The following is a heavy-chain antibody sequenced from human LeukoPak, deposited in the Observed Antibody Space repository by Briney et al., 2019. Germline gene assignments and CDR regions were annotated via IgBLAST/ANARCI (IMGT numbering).Heavy chain of an antibody. CDR3: ASSSIPGAYV. D-gene: IGHD4-11*01. V-gene: IGHV3-21*01. J-gene: IGHJ6*02. CDR1: GFTFSSFG. Sequence: PGGSLRLSCAASGFTFSSFGMNWVRQAPGKGLEWVSFMSSTSSNKYYADSVKGRFTISRDNAKNSLYLQMNSLRVEDAAVYYCASSSIPGAYVWGQGTTVTVSS. CDR2: MSSTSSNK.